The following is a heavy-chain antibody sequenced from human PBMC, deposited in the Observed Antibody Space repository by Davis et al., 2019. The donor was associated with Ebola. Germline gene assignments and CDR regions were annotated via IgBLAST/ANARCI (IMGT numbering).Heavy chain of an antibody. CDR2: ISSSSSYT. J-gene: IGHJ6*04. V-gene: IGHV3-11*03. CDR1: GFTFSDYY. D-gene: IGHD3-3*01. CDR3: AKSGLSFGVVKYHYGMDV. Sequence: GESLKISCAASGFTFSDYYMSWIRQAPGKGLEWVSYISSSSSYTNYADSVKGRFPISRDNAKNSLYLQMNSLRAEDTAVYYCAKSGLSFGVVKYHYGMDVWGKGTTVTVSS.